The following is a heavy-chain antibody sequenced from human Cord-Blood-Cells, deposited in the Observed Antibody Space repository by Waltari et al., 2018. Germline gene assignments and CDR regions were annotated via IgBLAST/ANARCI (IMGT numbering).Heavy chain of an antibody. V-gene: IGHV3-73*02. CDR2: IRSKANSYAT. CDR1: GFTFGGSA. CDR3: TTLSNWGWYFDL. J-gene: IGHJ2*01. Sequence: EVQRVESGGGLVQPGGALKLSCAALGFTFGGSALHWVRQASGKGLEWVGRIRSKANSYATAYAASVKGRFTISRDDSKNTAYLQMNSLKTEDTAVYYCTTLSNWGWYFDLWGRGTLVTVSS. D-gene: IGHD7-27*01.